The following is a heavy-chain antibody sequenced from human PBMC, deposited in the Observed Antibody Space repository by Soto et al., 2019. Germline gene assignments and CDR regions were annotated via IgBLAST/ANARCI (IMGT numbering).Heavy chain of an antibody. CDR2: IWHDGSNK. J-gene: IGHJ5*02. CDR1: GFTFSIYG. V-gene: IGHV3-33*01. D-gene: IGHD6-13*01. Sequence: QVQLVESGGGVVQPGTSLRLSCAASGFTFSIYGMHWVRQAPGKGLEWVAVIWHDGSNKYYADSVKGRFTISRDNSKNTLYLQMNSRRAEDTAVYYCARELDIAAAGNRNWFDPWGQGTLVTVAS. CDR3: ARELDIAAAGNRNWFDP.